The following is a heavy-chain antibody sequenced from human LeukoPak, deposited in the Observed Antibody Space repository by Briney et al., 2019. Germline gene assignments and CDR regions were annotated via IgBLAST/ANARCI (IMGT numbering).Heavy chain of an antibody. D-gene: IGHD6-13*01. CDR1: GGSISSYY. CDR3: ARARIAAAGIIAFDI. CDR2: IYYSGST. V-gene: IGHV4-59*12. J-gene: IGHJ3*02. Sequence: SSETLSLTCTVSGGSISSYYWSWIRQPPGKGLEWIGYIYYSGSTNYNPSLKSRVTISVDTSKNQFSLKLSSVAAADTAVYYCARARIAAAGIIAFDIWGQGTMVTVSS.